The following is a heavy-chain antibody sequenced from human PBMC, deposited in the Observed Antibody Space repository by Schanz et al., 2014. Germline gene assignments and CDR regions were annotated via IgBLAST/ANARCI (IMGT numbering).Heavy chain of an antibody. D-gene: IGHD3-16*01. CDR1: GFNVGNNY. V-gene: IGHV3-66*01. CDR3: ASARCFTCPDYWFAP. CDR2: IYSRGGT. Sequence: EVQLEVSGGGLVQPGGSLRLSCEASGFNVGNNYMSWVRQPPGKGLECISIIYSRGGTFHADSVKGRFTISRDNARNSLFLQMNSLRDEDTAVYYCASARCFTCPDYWFAPWGQGTLVTVSS. J-gene: IGHJ5*02.